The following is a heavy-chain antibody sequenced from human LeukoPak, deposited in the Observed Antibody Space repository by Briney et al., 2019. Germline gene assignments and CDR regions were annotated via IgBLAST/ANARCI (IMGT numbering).Heavy chain of an antibody. CDR1: GGTFSSYT. Sequence: ASVKVSCKASGGTFSSYTISWVRQAPGQGLEWMGGIIPLFGTPDYAQKFQDRLTITADKSTSTAYMELSSLRSEDTAVYYCARDLKRSRARWENLGFDPWGQGTLVTVSS. J-gene: IGHJ5*02. D-gene: IGHD1-26*01. CDR3: ARDLKRSRARWENLGFDP. CDR2: IIPLFGTP. V-gene: IGHV1-69*06.